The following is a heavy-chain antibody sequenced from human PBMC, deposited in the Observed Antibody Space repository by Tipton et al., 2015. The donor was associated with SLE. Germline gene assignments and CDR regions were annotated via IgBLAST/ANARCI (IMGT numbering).Heavy chain of an antibody. J-gene: IGHJ3*02. Sequence: TLSHTCTVSGGSISSYYWSWIRQPPGKGLEWIGEINHSGSTNYNPSLKSRVTISINTSKNQFSLNLSSVTAADTAVYFCAIGVRYSSGQSAFDIWGQGTIVSVSS. CDR1: GGSISSYY. CDR2: INHSGST. D-gene: IGHD6-25*01. CDR3: AIGVRYSSGQSAFDI. V-gene: IGHV4-34*01.